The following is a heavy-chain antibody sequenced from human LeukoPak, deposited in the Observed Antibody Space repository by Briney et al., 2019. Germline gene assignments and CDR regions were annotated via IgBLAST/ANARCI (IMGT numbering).Heavy chain of an antibody. CDR3: ATPDYYDGSGYYDLDF. Sequence: GASVKVSCKASGGTFSSYAISWVRQAPGQGLEWMGGIIPIFGTANYAQKFQGRVTITADKSTSTAYMELSSLRSEDTAVYYCATPDYYDGSGYYDLDFWGQGTLVTVSS. CDR2: IIPIFGTA. V-gene: IGHV1-69*06. J-gene: IGHJ4*02. D-gene: IGHD3-22*01. CDR1: GGTFSSYA.